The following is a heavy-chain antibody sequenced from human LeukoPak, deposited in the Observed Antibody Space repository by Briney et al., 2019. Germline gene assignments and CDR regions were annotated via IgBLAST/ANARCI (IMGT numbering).Heavy chain of an antibody. CDR1: GFTFSSYS. Sequence: GGSLRLSCAASGFTFSSYSMNWVRQAPGKGLEWVANIKQDGSEKYYVDSVKGRFTISRDNAKNSLYLQMNSLRAEDTAVYYCAREGGLENYWGQGTLVTVSS. D-gene: IGHD3/OR15-3a*01. V-gene: IGHV3-7*01. J-gene: IGHJ4*02. CDR2: IKQDGSEK. CDR3: AREGGLENY.